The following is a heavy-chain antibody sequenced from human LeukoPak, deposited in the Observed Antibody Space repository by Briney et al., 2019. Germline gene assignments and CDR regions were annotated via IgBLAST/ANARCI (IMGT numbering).Heavy chain of an antibody. CDR2: NYSGGST. CDR3: AREGQQLGFDY. Sequence: GGSLRLSCAASGFTVSSNYMSWVRQAPGKGLEWVSVNYSGGSTYYADSVKGRFTISRDNSKNTLYLQMNSLRAEDTAVYYCAREGQQLGFDYWGQGTLVTVSA. V-gene: IGHV3-53*01. CDR1: GFTVSSNY. D-gene: IGHD6-13*01. J-gene: IGHJ4*02.